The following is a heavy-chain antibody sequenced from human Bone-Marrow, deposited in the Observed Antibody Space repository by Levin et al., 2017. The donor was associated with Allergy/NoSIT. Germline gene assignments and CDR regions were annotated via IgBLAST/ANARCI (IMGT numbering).Heavy chain of an antibody. V-gene: IGHV3-53*01. CDR2: IFSNGDT. CDR3: ATRTTAWPR. J-gene: IGHJ4*02. CDR1: GFTVSNNY. D-gene: IGHD1-7*01. Sequence: GGSLRLSCAVSGFTVSNNYMSWVRQAPGKGLEWVSVIFSNGDTSYADSVKGRFTISRDNSKNTLYLQMTSLRAEDTAIYYYATRTTAWPRWGQGTLVTVSS.